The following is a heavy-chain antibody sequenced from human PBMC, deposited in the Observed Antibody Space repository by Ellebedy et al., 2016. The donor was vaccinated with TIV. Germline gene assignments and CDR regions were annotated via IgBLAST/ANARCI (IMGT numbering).Heavy chain of an antibody. CDR3: AQEMGSRSWFDF. J-gene: IGHJ4*02. V-gene: IGHV3-43*01. Sequence: GESLKISCTASGFTFDHYTIHWVRQAPGKGLEWVSRITGDENREYVDSVKGRFTISSENSRRTVFLQMNSLSAEDTALYYCAQEMGSRSWFDFWGQGTLVTVSS. D-gene: IGHD6-13*01. CDR2: ITGDENR. CDR1: GFTFDHYT.